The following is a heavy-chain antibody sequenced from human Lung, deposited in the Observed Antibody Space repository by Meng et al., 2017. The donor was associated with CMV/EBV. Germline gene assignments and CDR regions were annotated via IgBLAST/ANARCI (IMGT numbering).Heavy chain of an antibody. J-gene: IGHJ4*02. D-gene: IGHD3-22*01. CDR3: TAGLDDSGGVDQ. Sequence: GESLKISCAASGFTFNDAWMNWVRQAPGKGLEWVGRIKTKTDGGTTDYAAPVKGGFTISRDDSKITLYMRMNSLKTEDTAVYYCTAGLDDSGGVDQWGQGXLVTVSS. CDR1: GFTFNDAW. CDR2: IKTKTDGGTT. V-gene: IGHV3-15*01.